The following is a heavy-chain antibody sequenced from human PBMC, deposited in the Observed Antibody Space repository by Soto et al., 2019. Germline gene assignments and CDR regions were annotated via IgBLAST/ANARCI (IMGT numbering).Heavy chain of an antibody. Sequence: QMQLVQSGPEVKKPGTSVKVSCKACGFTFTSSSVQWVRQARGQGLEWIGWIVVGTGDTKYAQKFQERVTFDRDISTTTAYMEVSSLTSDDTAVYYCAADRGYLWGQGTLATVSS. CDR1: GFTFTSSS. J-gene: IGHJ5*02. CDR3: AADRGYL. CDR2: IVVGTGDT. D-gene: IGHD3-10*01. V-gene: IGHV1-58*01.